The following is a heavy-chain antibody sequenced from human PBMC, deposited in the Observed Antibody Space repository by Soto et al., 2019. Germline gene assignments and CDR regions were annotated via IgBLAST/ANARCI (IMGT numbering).Heavy chain of an antibody. CDR2: ISYDGSNK. Sequence: GSLRLSCAASGFTFSSYGMHWVRQAPGKGLEWVAVISYDGSNKYYADSVKGRFTISRDNSKNTLYLQMNSLRAEDTAVYYCAKLSSGYSGYNDYWGQGT. CDR1: GFTFSSYG. J-gene: IGHJ4*02. CDR3: AKLSSGYSGYNDY. D-gene: IGHD5-12*01. V-gene: IGHV3-30*18.